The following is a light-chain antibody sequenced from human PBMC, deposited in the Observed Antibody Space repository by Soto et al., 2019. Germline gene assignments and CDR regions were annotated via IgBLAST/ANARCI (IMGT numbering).Light chain of an antibody. V-gene: IGLV2-18*02. CDR3: SSYTSSSTDV. CDR2: DVS. J-gene: IGLJ1*01. CDR1: SSDVGSSNG. Sequence: QSALTQPPSVSGSPGPAVTISCTGTSSDVGSSNGVSWYQQPPGTAPKLMIYDVSNRPSGVPDRFSGSKSGNTASLTISGLQAEDEADYYCSSYTSSSTDVFGTGTKLTVL.